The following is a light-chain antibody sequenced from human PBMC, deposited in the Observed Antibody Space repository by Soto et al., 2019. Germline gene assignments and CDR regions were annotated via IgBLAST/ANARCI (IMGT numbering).Light chain of an antibody. J-gene: IGKJ1*01. CDR3: QQSYSTPRT. Sequence: DIPMTQSPSSLSASVGDRITITCRASQTISKFLNWYQQKPGKAPKLLIYAASNLQSGVPSRFSGSGSGTDFTLTISSLQIEDFATYYCQQSYSTPRTFGQGTKVEIK. CDR2: AAS. CDR1: QTISKF. V-gene: IGKV1-39*01.